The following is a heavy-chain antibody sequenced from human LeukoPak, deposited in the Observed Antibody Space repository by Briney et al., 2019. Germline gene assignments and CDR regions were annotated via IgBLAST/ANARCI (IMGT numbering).Heavy chain of an antibody. CDR1: GFTFSSYW. J-gene: IGHJ3*02. V-gene: IGHV3-7*01. CDR3: ARDCSGGSCYPTFDAFDI. CDR2: IKQDGSEK. Sequence: GGSLRLSRAASGFTFSSYWMSWLRQAPGKGLEWVANIKQDGSEKYYVDSVKGRFTISRDNAKNSLYLRMNSLRAEDTAVYYCARDCSGGSCYPTFDAFDIWGQGTMVTVSS. D-gene: IGHD2-15*01.